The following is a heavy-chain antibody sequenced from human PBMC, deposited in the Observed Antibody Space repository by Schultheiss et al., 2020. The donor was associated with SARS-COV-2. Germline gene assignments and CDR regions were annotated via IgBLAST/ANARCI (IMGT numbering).Heavy chain of an antibody. J-gene: IGHJ6*03. D-gene: IGHD2-2*01. CDR1: GFTVSSNY. V-gene: IGHV3-66*03. Sequence: GGSLRLSCAASGFTVSSNYMSWVRQAPGKGLEWVSVIYTCGSTYYADSVKGRFTISRDNSKNTLYLQMNSLRAEDTAVYYCARAGGYCSSTSCYFWPSDYYYYYMDVWGKGTTVTVSS. CDR2: IYTCGST. CDR3: ARAGGYCSSTSCYFWPSDYYYYYMDV.